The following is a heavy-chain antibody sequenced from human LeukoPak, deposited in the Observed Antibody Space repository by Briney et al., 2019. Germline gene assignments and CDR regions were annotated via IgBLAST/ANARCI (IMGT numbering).Heavy chain of an antibody. CDR1: GGSINNYY. J-gene: IGHJ3*02. Sequence: SETLSLTCTVSGGSINNYYWSWIRQPPGEGLEWIAYIYYSGSTNYNPSLKSRVTISVDTSKNQFSLKLSSVTAADTAVYYCAREYYYGSGTDAFDIWGQGTMVTVSS. CDR2: IYYSGST. V-gene: IGHV4-59*01. CDR3: AREYYYGSGTDAFDI. D-gene: IGHD3-10*01.